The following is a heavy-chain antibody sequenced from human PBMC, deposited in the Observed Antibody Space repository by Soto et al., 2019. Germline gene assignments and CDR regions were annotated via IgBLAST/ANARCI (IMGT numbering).Heavy chain of an antibody. CDR1: GCTFSSYT. D-gene: IGHD5-18*01. J-gene: IGHJ4*02. CDR3: ARGGAPKYSYGAGASFDY. CDR2: IIPILGIA. V-gene: IGHV1-69*02. Sequence: ASVKVSCKASGCTFSSYTISWVRQAPGQGLEWMGRIIPILGIANYAQKLQGRVTITADKSTSTAYMELSSLRSEDTAVYYCARGGAPKYSYGAGASFDYWGQGTLVTVSS.